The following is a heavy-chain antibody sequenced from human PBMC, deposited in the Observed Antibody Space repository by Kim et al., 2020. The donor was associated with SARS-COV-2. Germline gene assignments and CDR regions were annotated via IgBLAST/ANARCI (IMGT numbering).Heavy chain of an antibody. D-gene: IGHD1-1*01. V-gene: IGHV3-11*06. CDR3: ASHNVPTPHWHGWYFDH. CDR1: GFTFSDYY. J-gene: IGHJ2*01. Sequence: GGSLRLSCAASGFTFSDYYMGWIRQTPGKGLEWVSYISDSGSYTNYADSVKGRFTISRDNAKKSLSLQMNSLRAEDTAVYYCASHNVPTPHWHGWYFDHWGRGTLVTVSS. CDR2: ISDSGSYT.